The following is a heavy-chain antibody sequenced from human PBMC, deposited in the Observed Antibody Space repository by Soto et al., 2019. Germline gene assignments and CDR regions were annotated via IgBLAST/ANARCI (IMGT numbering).Heavy chain of an antibody. J-gene: IGHJ5*02. Sequence: QVQLVQSGAEVKKPGSSVKVSCKASGGTFSSYAISWVRQAPGQGLEWMGGIIPIFGTANYAQKFQGSVTITADEPTSAACKERSSLRSEATAVYYCARGRLDYSGGWFDPWGQGTLVTVSS. CDR1: GGTFSSYA. D-gene: IGHD4-4*01. CDR2: IIPIFGTA. V-gene: IGHV1-69*12. CDR3: ARGRLDYSGGWFDP.